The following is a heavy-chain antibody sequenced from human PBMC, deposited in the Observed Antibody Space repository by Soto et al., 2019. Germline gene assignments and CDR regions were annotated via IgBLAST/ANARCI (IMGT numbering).Heavy chain of an antibody. V-gene: IGHV3-53*01. CDR3: ARDREPDGIWTFDS. Sequence: GGSLRLSCAALGFTLVKYTMGWARQAPGKGLEWVAESFSSGGTQYADSVKGRFTISRDNSRNMVFLQMNGLRVEDTALYYCARDREPDGIWTFDSWGQGALVTVSS. CDR2: SFSSGGT. CDR1: GFTLVKYT. D-gene: IGHD3-9*01. J-gene: IGHJ4*02.